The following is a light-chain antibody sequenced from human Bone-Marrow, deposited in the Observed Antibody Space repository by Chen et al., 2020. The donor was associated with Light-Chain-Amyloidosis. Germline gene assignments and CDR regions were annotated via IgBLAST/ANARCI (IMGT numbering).Light chain of an antibody. V-gene: IGKV3-11*01. J-gene: IGKJ5*01. CDR2: AVS. CDR3: QQRSNWPPSIT. CDR1: QSVGTN. Sequence: EIVLTPSPATLSLSPGERATLSCRASQSVGTNLAWYQQKPGQAPRLLIYAVSDRATGIPARFRGSGSGTDFTLTISSLEPADFAVYYCQQRSNWPPSITLGQGTRLDIK.